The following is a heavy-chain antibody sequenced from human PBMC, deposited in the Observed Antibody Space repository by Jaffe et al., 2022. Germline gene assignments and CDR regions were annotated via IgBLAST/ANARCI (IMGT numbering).Heavy chain of an antibody. J-gene: IGHJ4*02. CDR2: ISSSSSTI. CDR3: AIGYCSGGSCYRNIPAKGD. D-gene: IGHD2-15*01. Sequence: EVQLVESGGGLVQPGGSLRLSCAASGFTFSSYSMNWVRQAPGKGLEWVSYISSSSSTIYYADSVKGRFTISRDNAKNSLYLQMNSLRAEDTAVYYCAIGYCSGGSCYRNIPAKGDWGQGTLVTVSS. V-gene: IGHV3-48*01. CDR1: GFTFSSYS.